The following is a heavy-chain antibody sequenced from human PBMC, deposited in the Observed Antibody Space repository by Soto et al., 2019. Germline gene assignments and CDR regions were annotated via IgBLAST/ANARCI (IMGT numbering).Heavy chain of an antibody. D-gene: IGHD6-19*01. CDR3: ATPRSYSSGRMPFDY. J-gene: IGHJ4*02. CDR2: IIPIFGTA. Sequence: QVQLVQSGAEVKKPGSSVKVSCTASGGTFSSYAISWVRQAPGQGLEWMGGIIPIFGTANYAQKFQGRVTITADESTSTAYMELSSLRSEDTAVYYCATPRSYSSGRMPFDYWGQGTLVTVSS. V-gene: IGHV1-69*01. CDR1: GGTFSSYA.